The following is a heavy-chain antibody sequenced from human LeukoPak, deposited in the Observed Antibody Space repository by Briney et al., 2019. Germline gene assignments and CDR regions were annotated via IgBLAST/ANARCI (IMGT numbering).Heavy chain of an antibody. CDR2: INHSGST. CDR3: ARDTLKQQLVKTRQFDY. CDR1: GGSLSSSSYY. J-gene: IGHJ4*02. V-gene: IGHV4-39*07. D-gene: IGHD6-13*01. Sequence: TSETLSLTCTVSGGSLSSSSYYWSWIRQPPGKGLEWIGEINHSGSTNYNPSLKSRVTISVDTSKNQFSLKLSSVTAADTAVYYCARDTLKQQLVKTRQFDYWGQGTLVTVPS.